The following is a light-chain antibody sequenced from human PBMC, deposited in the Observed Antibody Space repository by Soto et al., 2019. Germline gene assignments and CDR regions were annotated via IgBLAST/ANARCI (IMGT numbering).Light chain of an antibody. CDR3: EQYGSSPFT. CDR2: DTS. J-gene: IGKJ2*01. V-gene: IGKV3-20*01. Sequence: EIVLTQSPGTLSLSPGARATLSCRASKSVRSSSSAWYQQRPGQAPRLLIYDTSIRDTGIPDRFSGSGSGTDFTLTISRLEPEDFAVYYCEQYGSSPFTFGQGTKLEI. CDR1: KSVRSSS.